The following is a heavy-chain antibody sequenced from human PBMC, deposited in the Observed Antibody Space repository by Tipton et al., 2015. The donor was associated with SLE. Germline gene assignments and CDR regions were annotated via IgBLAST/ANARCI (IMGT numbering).Heavy chain of an antibody. CDR3: ARGLKWELDGP. Sequence: LRLSCTVSGGSISTYYWNWIRQTPGEGLEWIGYIHYSGRTNYSPSLKSRVTISVDTSRSQFSLKLRSVTAADTAVYYCARGLKWELDGPWGQGTLVTVSS. J-gene: IGHJ5*02. CDR1: GGSISTYY. V-gene: IGHV4-59*01. CDR2: IHYSGRT. D-gene: IGHD1-26*01.